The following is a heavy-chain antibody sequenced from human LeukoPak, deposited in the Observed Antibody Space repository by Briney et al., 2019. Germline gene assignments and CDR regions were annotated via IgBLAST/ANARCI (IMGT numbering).Heavy chain of an antibody. CDR2: IYYSGST. CDR3: AGGPDDCNCGGAFDI. CDR1: GGSISSNY. V-gene: IGHV4-59*01. D-gene: IGHD1-20*01. J-gene: IGHJ3*02. Sequence: SETLSLSCTVSGGSISSNYWSWIRQPPGQGLEWMGYIYYSGSTNYNPTLKTRVTVSVDKAKNQFSLKLSSVTAADTAVYYCAGGPDDCNCGGAFDIWGQGTMVTVSS.